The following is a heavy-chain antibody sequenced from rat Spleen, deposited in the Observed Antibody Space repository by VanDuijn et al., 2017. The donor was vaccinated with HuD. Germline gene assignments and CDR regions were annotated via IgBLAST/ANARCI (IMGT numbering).Heavy chain of an antibody. J-gene: IGHJ2*01. D-gene: IGHD1-9*01. CDR3: ARRHYGYTDYFDY. V-gene: IGHV5-19*01. CDR2: ISYGDSSGHSST. Sequence: EVQLVESGGGLVQPGRSLKLSCAASGFILNNYGMHWIHQAPTKGLEWVASISYGDSSGHSSTYYRDSVKGRFTISRDNAKSTLSLQMDSLRSEDTATFYCARRHYGYTDYFDYWGQGVMVTVSS. CDR1: GFILNNYG.